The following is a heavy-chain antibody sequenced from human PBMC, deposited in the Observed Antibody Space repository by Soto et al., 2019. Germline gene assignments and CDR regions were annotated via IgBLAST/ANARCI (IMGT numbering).Heavy chain of an antibody. CDR2: ISGSGGST. CDR1: GFTFSSYA. CDR3: AKDLSSLGDFPSSRWGVCDR. D-gene: IGHD3-10*01. J-gene: IGHJ5*02. Sequence: EVQLLESGGGLVQPGGSLRLSCAASGFTFSSYAMSWVRQAPGKGLEWVSAISGSGGSTYYADSVKRRFTISRDNSKNPLYLQMSSLRAEAAAVYYCAKDLSSLGDFPSSRWGVCDRWGQATLVTVSS. V-gene: IGHV3-23*01.